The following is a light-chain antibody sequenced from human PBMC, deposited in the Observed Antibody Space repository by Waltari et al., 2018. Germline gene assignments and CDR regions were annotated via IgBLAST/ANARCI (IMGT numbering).Light chain of an antibody. CDR2: LGS. Sequence: DILMPQSPLSLPVTPGAPASISCRSSQSLLHSNGYNYLDWYLQKPGQSPQVLIYLGSNRASGVPDRFSGSGSGTDFTLNISRVEAEDVGVYYCMQILQPARTFGQGTRLEIK. J-gene: IGKJ2*01. CDR1: QSLLHSNGYNY. CDR3: MQILQPART. V-gene: IGKV2-28*01.